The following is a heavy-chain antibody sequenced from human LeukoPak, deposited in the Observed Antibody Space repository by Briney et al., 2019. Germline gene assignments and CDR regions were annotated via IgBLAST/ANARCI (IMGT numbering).Heavy chain of an antibody. V-gene: IGHV1-24*01. Sequence: ASVKVSCTVSGYTLTELSMHWVRQAPGKGLEWMGGFDPEDGETIYAQKFQGRVTMTEDTSTDTAYMELSSLRSEDTAVYYCATISFRGGDRAFDIWGQGTMVTVSS. J-gene: IGHJ3*02. D-gene: IGHD2-21*02. CDR2: FDPEDGET. CDR3: ATISFRGGDRAFDI. CDR1: GYTLTELS.